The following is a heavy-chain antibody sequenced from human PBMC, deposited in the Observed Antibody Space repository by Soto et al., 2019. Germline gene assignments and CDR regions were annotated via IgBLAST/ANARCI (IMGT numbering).Heavy chain of an antibody. Sequence: SVKVSCNASGGTFSSYAISWVRQAPGQGLEWMGGIIPIFGTANYAQKFKGRVTITADESTSTAYMELSSLRSEDTAVYYCARISAVVTDTATSGIWGKGTMVTVSS. D-gene: IGHD2-21*02. CDR2: IIPIFGTA. V-gene: IGHV1-69*13. CDR1: GGTFSSYA. J-gene: IGHJ3*02. CDR3: ARISAVVTDTATSGI.